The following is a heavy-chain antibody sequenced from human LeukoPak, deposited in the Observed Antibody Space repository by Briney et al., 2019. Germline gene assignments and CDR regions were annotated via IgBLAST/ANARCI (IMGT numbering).Heavy chain of an antibody. V-gene: IGHV4-34*01. D-gene: IGHD3-10*01. Sequence: SETLSLTCAVYGGSFSGYYWSWIRQPPGKGLEWIGEINHSGSTNYNPSLKSRVTMSVDTSKNQFSLKLSSVTAADTAVYYCAREVRIWFGDTHWFDPWGQGTLVTVSS. J-gene: IGHJ5*02. CDR1: GGSFSGYY. CDR3: AREVRIWFGDTHWFDP. CDR2: INHSGST.